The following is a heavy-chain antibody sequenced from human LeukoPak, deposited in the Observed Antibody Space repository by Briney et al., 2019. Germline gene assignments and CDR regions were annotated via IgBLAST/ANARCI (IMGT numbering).Heavy chain of an antibody. CDR2: MNPNSGNT. V-gene: IGHV1-8*03. D-gene: IGHD3-9*01. Sequence: ASVKVSCKASGYTFTSYDINWVRQATGQELEWMGWMNPNSGNTGYAQKFQGRVTITRNTSISTAYMELSSLRSEDTAVYYCARHNYDILTGYYTGGGFDYWGQGTLVTISS. J-gene: IGHJ4*02. CDR3: ARHNYDILTGYYTGGGFDY. CDR1: GYTFTSYD.